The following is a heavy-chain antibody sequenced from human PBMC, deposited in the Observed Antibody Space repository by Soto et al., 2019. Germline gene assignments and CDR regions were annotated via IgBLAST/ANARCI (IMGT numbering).Heavy chain of an antibody. CDR1: GFTFSSDW. CDR2: INQDGSEK. J-gene: IGHJ4*02. Sequence: EVRLVESGGGSVQPGGSLRLSCAASGFTFSSDWMSWVRQAPGKGLEWVANINQDGSEKYYVVSVKGRFTISRDNAKKSLDLQLNSLRVEDTAVYYCARGGHWGQGTLVTVSS. V-gene: IGHV3-7*01. CDR3: ARGGH. D-gene: IGHD3-16*01.